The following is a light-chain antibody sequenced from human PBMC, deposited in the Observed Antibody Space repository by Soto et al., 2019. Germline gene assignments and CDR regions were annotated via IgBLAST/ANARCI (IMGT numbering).Light chain of an antibody. V-gene: IGLV7-46*01. CDR3: LLSDSGTWV. CDR2: DTS. CDR1: TGAVTSGHY. Sequence: QAVVTQEPSLTVSPGATVTLTCDSSTGAVTSGHYPHWFQQKPGQAPRTLIYDTSNKHSWTPARFSGSLLGGKAALTLSGAQPEDEAEYFCLLSDSGTWVFGGGPKLTVL. J-gene: IGLJ3*02.